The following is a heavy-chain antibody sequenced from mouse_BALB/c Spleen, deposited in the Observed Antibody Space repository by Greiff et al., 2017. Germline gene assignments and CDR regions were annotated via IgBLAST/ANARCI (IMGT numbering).Heavy chain of an antibody. V-gene: IGHV5-4*02. D-gene: IGHD1-1*01. CDR3: ARDPHYYGSSYWYFDV. CDR2: ISDGGSYT. J-gene: IGHJ1*01. Sequence: EVKVVESGGGLVKPGGSLKLSCAASGFTFSDYYMYWVRQTPEKRLEWVATISDGGSYTYYPESVKGRFTISRDNAKNNLYLQMSSLKSEDTAMYYCARDPHYYGSSYWYFDVWGAGTTVTVSS. CDR1: GFTFSDYY.